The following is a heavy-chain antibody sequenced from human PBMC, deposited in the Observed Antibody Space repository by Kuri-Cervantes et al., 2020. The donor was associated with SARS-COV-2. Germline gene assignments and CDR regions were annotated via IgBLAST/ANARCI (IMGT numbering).Heavy chain of an antibody. J-gene: IGHJ6*02. CDR2: IYHSGST. CDR3: ARVPPPIYYYGMDV. CDR1: GYSISSGYY. Sequence: GSLRLSCAVSGYSISSGYYWGWIRQPPGKGLEWIGSIYHSGSTYYNPSLKSRVTISVDTSKNQFPLKLSSVTAADTAVYYCARVPPPIYYYGMDVWGQGTTVTVSS. V-gene: IGHV4-38-2*01.